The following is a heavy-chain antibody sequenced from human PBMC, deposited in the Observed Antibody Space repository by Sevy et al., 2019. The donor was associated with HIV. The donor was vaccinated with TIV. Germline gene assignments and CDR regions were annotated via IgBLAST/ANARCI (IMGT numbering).Heavy chain of an antibody. CDR1: GFTFSSYS. Sequence: GGSLRLSCAASGFTFSSYSMNWVRQAPGKGLEWVSSISSSSSYIYYADSVEGRFTISRDNAKNSLYLQMNSLRAEDTAVYYCARGYCSGGSCYLLGAFDIWGQGTMVTVSS. D-gene: IGHD2-15*01. J-gene: IGHJ3*02. V-gene: IGHV3-21*01. CDR3: ARGYCSGGSCYLLGAFDI. CDR2: ISSSSSYI.